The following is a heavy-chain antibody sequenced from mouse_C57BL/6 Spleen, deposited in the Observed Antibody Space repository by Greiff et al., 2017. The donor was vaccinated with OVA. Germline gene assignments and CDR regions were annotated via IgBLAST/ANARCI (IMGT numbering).Heavy chain of an antibody. CDR3: ARGGFITTVVDWYFDV. V-gene: IGHV7-3*01. J-gene: IGHJ1*03. Sequence: EVHLVKSGGGLVQPGGSLSLSCAASGFTFTDYYMSWVRQPPGKALEWLGFIRNKANGYTTEYSASVKGRFTISRDNSQSILYLQMNALRAEDSATYYCARGGFITTVVDWYFDVWGTGTTVTVSS. CDR2: IRNKANGYTT. CDR1: GFTFTDYY. D-gene: IGHD1-1*01.